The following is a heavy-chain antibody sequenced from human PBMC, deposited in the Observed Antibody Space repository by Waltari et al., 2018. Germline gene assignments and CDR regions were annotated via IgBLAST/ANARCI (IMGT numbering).Heavy chain of an antibody. D-gene: IGHD3-3*01. V-gene: IGHV1-2*02. CDR3: ARDLFPNFWSGYGFDI. CDR2: INPKSGAT. Sequence: IYWVRQAPGQGLEWMGWINPKSGATNPAQKFQGRVTLTRDTSTSTVYMELRGLTSDDTAIYYCARDLFPNFWSGYGFDIWGQGTKVTVSS. J-gene: IGHJ3*02.